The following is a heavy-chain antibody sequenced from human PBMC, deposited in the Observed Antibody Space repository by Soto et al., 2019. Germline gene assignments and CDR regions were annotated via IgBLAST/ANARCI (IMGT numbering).Heavy chain of an antibody. CDR2: IRSNIDGATT. CDR1: GFAFKYAR. V-gene: IGHV3-15*01. D-gene: IGHD3-16*01. J-gene: IGHJ3*01. Sequence: WGSLRLSXAACGFAFKYARMTWVRQAPGKGLEWVGHIRSNIDGATTAYAAPVKGRFTISRDESKNTVDLQMNSLITEDTAVYYCTTDWGSGTHYARAFDVWGQGTMVTVSS. CDR3: TTDWGSGTHYARAFDV.